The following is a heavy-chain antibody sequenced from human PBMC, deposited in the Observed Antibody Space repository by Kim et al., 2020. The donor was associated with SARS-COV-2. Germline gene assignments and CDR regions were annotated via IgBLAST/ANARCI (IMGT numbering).Heavy chain of an antibody. J-gene: IGHJ4*02. Sequence: DSDTGYSPSFQGQVTISADKSISTAYLQWSSLKASDTAMYYCARRRTMDYWGQGTLVTVSS. CDR2: DSDT. V-gene: IGHV5-51*01. D-gene: IGHD3-10*01. CDR3: ARRRTMDY.